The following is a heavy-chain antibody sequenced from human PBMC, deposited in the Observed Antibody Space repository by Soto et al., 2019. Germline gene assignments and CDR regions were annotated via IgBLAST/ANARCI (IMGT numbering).Heavy chain of an antibody. CDR1: GYTFSAYY. V-gene: IGHV1-2*02. Sequence: ASVKVSCKASGYTFSAYYTHWVRQAPGQGLEWMGWMNPKRGGTYFAQKFQGRVTLTRDTSISTAYMEVNRLRSDDTAVYYCVKDRDSNSWPSRDVWGPGTTVTVSS. J-gene: IGHJ6*02. CDR2: MNPKRGGT. CDR3: VKDRDSNSWPSRDV. D-gene: IGHD3-22*01.